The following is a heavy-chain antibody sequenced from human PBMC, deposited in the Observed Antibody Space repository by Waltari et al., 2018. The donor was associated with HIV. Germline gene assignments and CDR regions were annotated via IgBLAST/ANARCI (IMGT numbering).Heavy chain of an antibody. D-gene: IGHD3-10*01. V-gene: IGHV7-4-1*02. CDR3: ARGPGRSLDY. CDR2: INTKTGNP. J-gene: IGHJ4*02. CDR1: GYTLTKYA. Sequence: QVQLVQSESELRKPGASVKVSCKASGYTLTKYAMNWVRQAPGQGLEWVGWINTKTGNPTYAQGFTGRFVFSLDTSVSTTYLQISSLKAEDTAVYYCARGPGRSLDYWGQGTLVTVSS.